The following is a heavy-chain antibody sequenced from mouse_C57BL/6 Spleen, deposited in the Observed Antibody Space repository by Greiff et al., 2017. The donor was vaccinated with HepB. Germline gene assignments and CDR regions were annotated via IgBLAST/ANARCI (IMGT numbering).Heavy chain of an antibody. V-gene: IGHV1-9*01. J-gene: IGHJ1*03. CDR1: GYTFTGYW. D-gene: IGHD1-1*01. CDR3: ARPTTVVATDWYFDV. CDR2: ILPGSGST. Sequence: QVQLKQSGAELMKPGASVKLSCKATGYTFTGYWIEWVKQRPGHGLEWIGEILPGSGSTNYNEKFKGKATFTADTSTNTAYRQLSSLTTEDSAFYYCARPTTVVATDWYFDVWGTGNTVTVSS.